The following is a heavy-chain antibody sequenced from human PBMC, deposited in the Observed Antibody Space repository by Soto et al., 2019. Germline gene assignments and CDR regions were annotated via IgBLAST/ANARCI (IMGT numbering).Heavy chain of an antibody. V-gene: IGHV2-70*01. J-gene: IGHJ4*02. Sequence: VSGPTLVNPTQTLTLTCTFSGFSFSTSGMCVSWIRQPPGKALEWLALIDWDDDKFYLTYLKTRLTISRDTSKTQVVLTMTNMDPLDTATYYCVRNFYDTGNHYSRIDYWGPGTLVTVSS. CDR1: GFSFSTSGMC. CDR3: VRNFYDTGNHYSRIDY. D-gene: IGHD3-22*01. CDR2: IDWDDDK.